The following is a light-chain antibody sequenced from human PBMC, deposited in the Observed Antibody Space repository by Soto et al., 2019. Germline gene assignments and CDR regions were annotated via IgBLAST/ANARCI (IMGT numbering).Light chain of an antibody. CDR3: MQGVQTPFT. CDR2: LGS. V-gene: IGKV2-28*01. CDR1: QSLLFSNGYNY. Sequence: DIVMTQSPLSLPVTPGEPASISCRSSQSLLFSNGYNYLDWYLQKPGQSPQLWISLGSNRAPGVPDRFSGSGSGTDLTLKISRVEAEDVGVYYCMQGVQTPFTFGPGTKVDIK. J-gene: IGKJ3*01.